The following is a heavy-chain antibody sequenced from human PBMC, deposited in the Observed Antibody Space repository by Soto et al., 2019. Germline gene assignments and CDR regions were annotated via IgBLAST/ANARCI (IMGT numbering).Heavy chain of an antibody. J-gene: IGHJ4*02. CDR3: TTIPRNKYGYPFDC. V-gene: IGHV3-49*05. D-gene: IGHD5-18*01. Sequence: EKQLVESGGGLVNPGRSLRLSCTGSGFTFGDFAMSWFRQTPGKGLECVCFIRSVRYGGTADYAASVKGRFTISRDDSKSVAYLQMNSLKSEDTGRYYCTTIPRNKYGYPFDCWGQGTLVTVSS. CDR1: GFTFGDFA. CDR2: IRSVRYGGTA.